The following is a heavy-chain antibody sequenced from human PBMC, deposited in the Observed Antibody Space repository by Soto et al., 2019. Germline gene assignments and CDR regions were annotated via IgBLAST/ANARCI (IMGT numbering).Heavy chain of an antibody. CDR1: GYTFTSFA. J-gene: IGHJ5*02. Sequence: ASVKVSCKASGYTFTSFAMHWVRQAPRQRLEWMGWINAGNGNTKYSQKFQGRVTITKNTSASTAYMELSSLRSEDTAVYYCARGPLRNWFDPWGQGTLVTVSS. CDR2: INAGNGNT. V-gene: IGHV1-3*01. D-gene: IGHD5-12*01. CDR3: ARGPLRNWFDP.